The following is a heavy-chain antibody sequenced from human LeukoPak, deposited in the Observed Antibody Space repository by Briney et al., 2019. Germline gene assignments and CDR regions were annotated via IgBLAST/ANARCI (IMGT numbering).Heavy chain of an antibody. CDR1: GGSISSSSYY. CDR3: ARDPVDYYDSSGYGY. Sequence: PSETLSLTCTVSGGSISSSSYYWGWIRQPPGKGLESIGSIYYSGSTYYNPSLKSRVTISVDTSKNQFSLKLSSVTAADTAVYYCARDPVDYYDSSGYGYWGQGTLVTVSS. V-gene: IGHV4-39*07. D-gene: IGHD3-22*01. J-gene: IGHJ4*02. CDR2: IYYSGST.